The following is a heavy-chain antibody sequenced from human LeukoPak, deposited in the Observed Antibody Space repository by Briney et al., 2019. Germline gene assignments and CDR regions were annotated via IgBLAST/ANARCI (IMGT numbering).Heavy chain of an antibody. CDR2: ISGSGGST. V-gene: IGHV3-23*01. J-gene: IGHJ6*02. CDR3: AKEERVVPNAGGMDV. D-gene: IGHD2-15*01. Sequence: PGGSLRLSCAASGFTFGSYAMSWVRQAPGKGLEWVSAISGSGGSTCYADSVKGRFTISRDNSKNTLYLQMNSLRAEDTAVYYCAKEERVVPNAGGMDVWGQGTTVTVSS. CDR1: GFTFGSYA.